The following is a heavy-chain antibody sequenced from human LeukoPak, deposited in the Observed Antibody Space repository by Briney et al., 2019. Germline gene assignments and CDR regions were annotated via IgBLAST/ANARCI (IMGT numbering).Heavy chain of an antibody. Sequence: GGSLRLSCAASGFTFSSYAMHWVRQAPGKGLEWVAVISYDGSNKYYADSVKGRFTISRDNSKNTLYLQMNSLRAEDTAVYYCAFALAAAGLDYWGQGTLVTVSS. CDR1: GFTFSSYA. J-gene: IGHJ4*02. D-gene: IGHD6-13*01. V-gene: IGHV3-30-3*01. CDR2: ISYDGSNK. CDR3: AFALAAAGLDY.